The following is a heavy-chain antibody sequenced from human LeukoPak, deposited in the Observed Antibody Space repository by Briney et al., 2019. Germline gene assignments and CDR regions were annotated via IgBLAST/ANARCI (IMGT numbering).Heavy chain of an antibody. J-gene: IGHJ3*02. V-gene: IGHV6-1*01. Sequence: SQTLSLTCAISGDSVSSNSAAWNWIRQSPSRGLEWLGRTYYRSKWYNDYAVSVKSRITINPDTSKNQFSLQLNSVTPEDTAVYYCAREKNTFKYYYDSSGPDAFDIWGQGTMVTVSS. CDR3: AREKNTFKYYYDSSGPDAFDI. CDR2: TYYRSKWYN. CDR1: GDSVSSNSAA. D-gene: IGHD3-22*01.